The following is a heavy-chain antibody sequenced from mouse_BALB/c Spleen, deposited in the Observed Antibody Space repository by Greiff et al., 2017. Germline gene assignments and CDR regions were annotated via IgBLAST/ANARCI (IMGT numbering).Heavy chain of an antibody. J-gene: IGHJ4*01. V-gene: IGHV3-6*02. CDR2: ISYDGSN. Sequence: EVQLVESGPGLVKPSQSLSLTCSVTGYSITSGYYWNWIRQFPGNKLEWMGYISYDGSNNYNPSLKNRISITRDTSKNQFFLKLNSVTTEDTATYYCARDLDGNYGAMDYWGQGTSVTVSS. CDR3: ARDLDGNYGAMDY. D-gene: IGHD2-1*01. CDR1: GYSITSGYY.